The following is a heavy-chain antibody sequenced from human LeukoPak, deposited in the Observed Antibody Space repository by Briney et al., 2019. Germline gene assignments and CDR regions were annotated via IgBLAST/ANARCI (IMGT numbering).Heavy chain of an antibody. CDR1: GFTFSSYG. Sequence: GGSLRLSCAASGFTFSSYGMHWVRQAPGKGLEWVAVISYDGSNKYYADSVKGRFTISRDNAKNSLYLQMNSLRAEDTAVYYCARGSGDYVLSGPAAAFDIWGQGTMVTVSS. V-gene: IGHV3-30*03. J-gene: IGHJ3*02. CDR2: ISYDGSNK. CDR3: ARGSGDYVLSGPAAAFDI. D-gene: IGHD4-17*01.